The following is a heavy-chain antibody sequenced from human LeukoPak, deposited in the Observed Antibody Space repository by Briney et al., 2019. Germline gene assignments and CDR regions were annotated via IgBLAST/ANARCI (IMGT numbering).Heavy chain of an antibody. CDR3: LIPAMNY. D-gene: IGHD2-2*01. Sequence: GGSLRLSCAASGFTFSNYPMNWVRQAPGKGLEWVSYIGSGGSPIYYADSVRGRFSISRDNAKNSLYLQMNSLRVEDTAIYYPLIPAMNYWGQGTLVIVSS. CDR1: GFTFSNYP. V-gene: IGHV3-48*03. J-gene: IGHJ4*02. CDR2: IGSGGSPI.